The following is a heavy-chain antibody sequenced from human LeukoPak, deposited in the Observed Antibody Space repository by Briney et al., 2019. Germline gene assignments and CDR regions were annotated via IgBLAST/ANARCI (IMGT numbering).Heavy chain of an antibody. Sequence: ASVKVSCKASGYTFTGYYMHWVRQAPGQGLEWMGWISAYNGNTNYAQKLQGRVTMTTDTSTSTAYMELRSLRSDDTAVYYCARVGDVLRFLEWLPPYYYGMDVWGQGTTVTVSS. J-gene: IGHJ6*02. CDR1: GYTFTGYY. CDR2: ISAYNGNT. D-gene: IGHD3-3*01. CDR3: ARVGDVLRFLEWLPPYYYGMDV. V-gene: IGHV1-18*04.